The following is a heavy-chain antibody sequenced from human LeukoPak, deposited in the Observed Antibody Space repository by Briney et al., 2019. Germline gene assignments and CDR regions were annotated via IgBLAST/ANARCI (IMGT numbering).Heavy chain of an antibody. CDR2: INWNGDSI. CDR1: GFTFDDYG. Sequence: GGSLRLSCAASGFTFDDYGMNWVRHAPGKGLEWVSGINWNGDSIGFADSVKGRFTISRDNAKNSLYLQMNSLRAEDTAVYYCAGGGDYGYWGQGTLVIVSS. J-gene: IGHJ4*02. V-gene: IGHV3-20*04. D-gene: IGHD4-17*01. CDR3: AGGGDYGY.